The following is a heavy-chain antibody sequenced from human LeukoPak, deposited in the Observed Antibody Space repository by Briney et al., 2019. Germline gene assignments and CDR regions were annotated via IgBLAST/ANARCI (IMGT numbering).Heavy chain of an antibody. CDR1: GYTFTGYY. Sequence: GASVKVSCKASGYTFTGYYMHWVRQAPGQGLEWMGWINPNSGGTNYAQKFQGRVTMTRDTSISTAYMELSRLRSDDTAVYYCARDGDSNCVSWFDPWGQGTLVTVSS. J-gene: IGHJ5*02. V-gene: IGHV1-2*02. CDR2: INPNSGGT. D-gene: IGHD4-11*01. CDR3: ARDGDSNCVSWFDP.